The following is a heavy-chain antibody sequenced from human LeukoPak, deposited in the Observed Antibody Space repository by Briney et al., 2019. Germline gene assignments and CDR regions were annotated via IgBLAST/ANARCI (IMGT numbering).Heavy chain of an antibody. CDR1: GFTVRSNY. J-gene: IGHJ4*02. CDR2: FYSGGTT. V-gene: IGHV3-53*01. Sequence: GGSLRLSCVASGFTVRSNYMSWVRQAPGKGLEWVSVFYSGGTTHYADSVKGRFTISRDNSKNTLYLQMNSLRAEDTAVYYCANLIVVVPAAFDYWGQGTLVTVSS. D-gene: IGHD2-2*01. CDR3: ANLIVVVPAAFDY.